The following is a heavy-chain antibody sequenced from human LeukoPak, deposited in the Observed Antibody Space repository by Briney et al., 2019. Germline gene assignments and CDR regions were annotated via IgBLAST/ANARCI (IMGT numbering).Heavy chain of an antibody. D-gene: IGHD6-13*01. CDR1: GFTFSSYS. J-gene: IGHJ3*02. Sequence: GGSLRLSCAASGFTFSSYSMNWVRQAPGKGLEWVSSISSSSYIYYADSVKGRFTISRDNAKNSLYLQMNRLRAEDTDVYYCAREAAARHDAFDIWGQGTMVTVSS. CDR3: AREAAARHDAFDI. CDR2: ISSSSYI. V-gene: IGHV3-21*04.